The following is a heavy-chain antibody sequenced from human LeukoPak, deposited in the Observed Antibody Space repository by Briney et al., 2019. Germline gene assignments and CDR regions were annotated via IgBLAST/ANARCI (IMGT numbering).Heavy chain of an antibody. Sequence: GGSLRLSCAASGFRFSEYYMTWIRQAPGKGLEWISYISSSGSTMYYADSVKGRFTISRDNAKNSLYLQMNSLRAEDTAVYYCATYYDFWSGAYMDVWGTGTTVTVSS. V-gene: IGHV3-11*04. J-gene: IGHJ6*03. CDR1: GFRFSEYY. CDR3: ATYYDFWSGAYMDV. D-gene: IGHD3-3*01. CDR2: ISSSGSTM.